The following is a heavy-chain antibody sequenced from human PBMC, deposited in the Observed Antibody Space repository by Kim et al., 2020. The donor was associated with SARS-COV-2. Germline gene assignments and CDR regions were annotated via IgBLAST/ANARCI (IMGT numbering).Heavy chain of an antibody. CDR3: ARGPPYLITMVRGVDFDY. Sequence: SETLSLTCAVYGGSFSGYYWSWIRQPPGKGLEWIGEINHSGSTNYNPSLKSRVTISVDTSKNQFSLKLSYVTAADTAVYYCARGPPYLITMVRGVDFDYWGQGTLVTVSS. CDR1: GGSFSGYY. D-gene: IGHD3-10*01. V-gene: IGHV4-34*01. CDR2: INHSGST. J-gene: IGHJ4*02.